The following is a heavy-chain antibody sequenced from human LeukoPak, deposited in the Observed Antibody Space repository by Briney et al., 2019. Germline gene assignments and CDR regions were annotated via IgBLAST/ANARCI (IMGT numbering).Heavy chain of an antibody. Sequence: PSETLSLTCTVSGGSISSYYWSWIRQPPGKGLEWIGYIYYSGSTNYNPSLKSRVTISVDTSKNQFSLKLSSVTAADTAVYYCARDELGSGWHYGAFDIWGQGTMVTVSS. CDR2: IYYSGST. V-gene: IGHV4-59*01. J-gene: IGHJ3*02. CDR3: ARDELGSGWHYGAFDI. CDR1: GGSISSYY. D-gene: IGHD6-19*01.